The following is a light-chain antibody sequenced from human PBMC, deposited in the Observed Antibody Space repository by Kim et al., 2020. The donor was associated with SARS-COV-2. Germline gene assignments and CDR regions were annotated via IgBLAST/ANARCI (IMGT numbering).Light chain of an antibody. V-gene: IGLV3-1*01. J-gene: IGLJ3*02. CDR3: QAWDRRTSTWV. CDR1: ELGDKY. CDR2: QDN. Sequence: SPGQTATITCSGDELGDKYVCWYQQKPGQSPVLVIYQDNKWPSGIPERFSGSNSGNTATLTISGAQALDEADYYCQAWDRRTSTWVFGGGTKLTVL.